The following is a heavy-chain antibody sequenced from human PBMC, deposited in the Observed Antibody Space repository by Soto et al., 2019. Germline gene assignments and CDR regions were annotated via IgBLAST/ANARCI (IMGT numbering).Heavy chain of an antibody. J-gene: IGHJ6*02. V-gene: IGHV3-48*02. D-gene: IGHD6-13*01. CDR1: GFTFSSYS. CDR2: ISSSSSTI. CDR3: ARDSVARAAAGFYYYYGMDV. Sequence: GGSLRLSCAASGFTFSSYSMNWVRQAPGKGLEWVSYISSSSSTIYYADSVKGRFTISRDNAKNSLYLQMNSLRDEDTAVYYCARDSVARAAAGFYYYYGMDVWGQGTTVTVSS.